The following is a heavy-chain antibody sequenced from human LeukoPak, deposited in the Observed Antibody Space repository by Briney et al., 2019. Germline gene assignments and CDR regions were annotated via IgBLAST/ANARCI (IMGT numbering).Heavy chain of an antibody. CDR2: IYYSGST. V-gene: IGHV4-59*01. CDR1: GGSISSYY. CDR3: ASGYDYGDYDPSPFDY. Sequence: SETLSLTCTVSGGSISSYYWSWIRQPPGKGLEWIGYIYYSGSTNYNPSLKSRVTISVDTSKNQFSLKLSSVTAADTAVYYCASGYDYGDYDPSPFDYWGQGTLVTVSS. D-gene: IGHD4-17*01. J-gene: IGHJ4*02.